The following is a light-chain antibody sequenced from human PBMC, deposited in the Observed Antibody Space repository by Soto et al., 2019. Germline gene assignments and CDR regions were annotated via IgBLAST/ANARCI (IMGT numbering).Light chain of an antibody. CDR1: SSDVGAYNY. V-gene: IGLV2-8*01. Sequence: QSALTQPPSASGSPGQSVTISCTGTSSDVGAYNYVSWYQQHPGKAPKLMIYEVSKRPSGVPDRFSGSKSGNTASLTVSGLQAEDEADYYCCSYAGSYTLLFGGGTKLTVL. J-gene: IGLJ2*01. CDR3: CSYAGSYTLL. CDR2: EVS.